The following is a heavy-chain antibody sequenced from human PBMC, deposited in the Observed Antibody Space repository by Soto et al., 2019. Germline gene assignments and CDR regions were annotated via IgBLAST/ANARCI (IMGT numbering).Heavy chain of an antibody. CDR2: INPSGGST. CDR1: GYTFTSYY. CDR3: ARDSSGYSGTIDY. D-gene: IGHD3-22*01. V-gene: IGHV1-46*01. Sequence: ASLKVYCKASGYTFTSYYMPWVRQAPGQGLEWMGIINPSGGSTSYAQKFQGRVTMTRDTSTSTVYMELSSLRSEDTAVYYCARDSSGYSGTIDYWGQGTLVTVSS. J-gene: IGHJ4*02.